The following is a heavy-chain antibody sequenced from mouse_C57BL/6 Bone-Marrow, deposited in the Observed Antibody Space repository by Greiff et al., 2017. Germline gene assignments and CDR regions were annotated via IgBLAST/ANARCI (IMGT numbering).Heavy chain of an antibody. Sequence: EVQVVESGGGLVQPGGSLKLSCAASGFTFSDYYMYWVRQTPEKRLEWVAYISNGGGSTYYPDTVKGRFTISRDNAKNTLYLQRRRLKSDDTAMYSCARHDYVGAMDYWGQGTSVTVSS. CDR3: ARHDYVGAMDY. CDR1: GFTFSDYY. J-gene: IGHJ4*01. D-gene: IGHD2-4*01. V-gene: IGHV5-12*01. CDR2: ISNGGGST.